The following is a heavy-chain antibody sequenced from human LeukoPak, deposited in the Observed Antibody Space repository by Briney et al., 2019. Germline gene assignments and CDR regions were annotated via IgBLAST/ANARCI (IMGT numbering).Heavy chain of an antibody. D-gene: IGHD6-19*01. V-gene: IGHV4-4*02. Sequence: SGTLSLTCAVSGGSISSSNWWSWVRQPPGKGLEWIGVIYHSGSTNYNPSLKSRVTISVDKSKNQFSLKLSSVTAADTAVYYCARAAGYSSGWRYNWFDPWGQGTLVTVSS. CDR1: GGSISSSNW. CDR2: IYHSGST. CDR3: ARAAGYSSGWRYNWFDP. J-gene: IGHJ5*02.